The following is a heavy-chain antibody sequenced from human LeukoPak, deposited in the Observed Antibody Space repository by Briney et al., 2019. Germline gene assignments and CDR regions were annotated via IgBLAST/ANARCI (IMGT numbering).Heavy chain of an antibody. Sequence: ASVKVSCKVSGHTLSEISMHWVRQAPGKGLEWMGSFDPEDGETMYAENFQGRFTMPEDNSRDTAYLELSSLRSEDTAAYFCATDKGGPGTTFHDPFDNWGQGTMVTVSS. CDR2: FDPEDGET. J-gene: IGHJ3*02. V-gene: IGHV1-24*01. CDR3: ATDKGGPGTTFHDPFDN. D-gene: IGHD1-7*01. CDR1: GHTLSEIS.